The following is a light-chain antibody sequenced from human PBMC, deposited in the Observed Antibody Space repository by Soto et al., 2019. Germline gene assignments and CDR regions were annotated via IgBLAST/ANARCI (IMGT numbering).Light chain of an antibody. J-gene: IGKJ1*01. CDR2: KIS. V-gene: IGKV2-24*01. CDR1: QSIVHSDGNTY. CDR3: MRGTLCPTWT. Sequence: DIVLTQTPLSSPVTLGQPASISCRSSQSIVHSDGNTYLSGLQQRPGQPPRPLIYKISNRFAGVPDRFIGSGAGTDFTLQISRVEAGDVGIYYCMRGTLCPTWTFGRGTKVEV.